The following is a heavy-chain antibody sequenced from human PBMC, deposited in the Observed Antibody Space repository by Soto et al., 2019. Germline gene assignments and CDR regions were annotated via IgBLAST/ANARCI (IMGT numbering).Heavy chain of an antibody. CDR1: GYTFTSYA. J-gene: IGHJ6*03. CDR2: INAGNGNT. V-gene: IGHV1-3*01. D-gene: IGHD2-8*01. CDR3: ARAVSYYYYYYMDV. Sequence: GASVKVSCKASGYTFTSYAMHWVRQAPGQRLEWMGWINAGNGNTKYPQKFQGRVTITRDTSASTAYMELSSLRSEDTAVYYCARAVSYYYYYYMDVWGKGTTVTVSS.